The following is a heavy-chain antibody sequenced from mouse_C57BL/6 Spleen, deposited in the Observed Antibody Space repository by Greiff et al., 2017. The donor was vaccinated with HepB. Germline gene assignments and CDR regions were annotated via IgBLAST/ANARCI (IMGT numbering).Heavy chain of an antibody. CDR2: INPSTGGT. V-gene: IGHV1-42*01. J-gene: IGHJ1*03. CDR3: ARKDGTGTYFDV. Sequence: VQLKESGPELVKPGASVKISCKASGYSFTGYYMNWVKQSPEKSLEWIGEINPSTGGTTYNQKFKAKATLTVDKSSSTAYMQLKSLTSEDSAVYYCARKDGTGTYFDVWGTGTTVTVSS. CDR1: GYSFTGYY. D-gene: IGHD4-1*01.